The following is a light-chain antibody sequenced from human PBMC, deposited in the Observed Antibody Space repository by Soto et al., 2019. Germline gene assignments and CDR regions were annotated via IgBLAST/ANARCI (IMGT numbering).Light chain of an antibody. V-gene: IGKV1-33*01. CDR2: DAS. J-gene: IGKJ4*01. Sequence: DIQMTQSPSSLSAAVGDRVTITCQASQDISNYLNWYQQKPGKAPKLLIYDASNLEIGVPSRFSGSGSGTDFTFTISSLQPEDIATYYCQQYDNPRLTFGGGTKVEIK. CDR1: QDISNY. CDR3: QQYDNPRLT.